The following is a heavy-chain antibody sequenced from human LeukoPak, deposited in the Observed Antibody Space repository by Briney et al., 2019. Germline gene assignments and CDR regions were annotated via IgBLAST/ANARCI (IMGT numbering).Heavy chain of an antibody. CDR1: GGTFSSYA. Sequence: GASVKVSCKASGGTFSSYAISWVRQAPGRGLEWMGRIIPILGIANYAQKFQGRVTITADKSTSTAYMELSSLRSEDTAVYYCARDGSEGLDPWGQGTLVTVSS. D-gene: IGHD2-15*01. V-gene: IGHV1-69*04. CDR3: ARDGSEGLDP. CDR2: IIPILGIA. J-gene: IGHJ5*02.